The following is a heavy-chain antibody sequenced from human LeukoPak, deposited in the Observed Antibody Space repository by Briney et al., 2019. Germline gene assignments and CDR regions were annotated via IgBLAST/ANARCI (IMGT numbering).Heavy chain of an antibody. Sequence: ASVKVSCKASGYTFTGYDMHWVRQAPGQGVEWMGWINPNSGGTSYAQRFQGRVTMTRDTSSSTAYMEVNSLRSDDTAVYYCVVAGTTFHYLDYWGQGSLVTVSS. CDR3: VVAGTTFHYLDY. J-gene: IGHJ4*02. D-gene: IGHD6-19*01. CDR1: GYTFTGYD. CDR2: INPNSGGT. V-gene: IGHV1-2*02.